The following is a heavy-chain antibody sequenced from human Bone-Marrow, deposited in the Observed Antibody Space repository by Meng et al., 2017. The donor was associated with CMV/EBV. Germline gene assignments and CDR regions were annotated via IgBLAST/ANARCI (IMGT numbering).Heavy chain of an antibody. V-gene: IGHV3-21*01. Sequence: GESLKISCAASGFTFSTNNMNWVRQAPGKGLEWVSSISSSSAYIYYIDSVKGRFTISRDNAKNSLYLQMNSLRAEDTAVYYCARDSPVRSSSGDYYYGMDVWGQGNTVTVSS. J-gene: IGHJ6*02. CDR2: ISSSSAYI. CDR1: GFTFSTNN. D-gene: IGHD6-13*01. CDR3: ARDSPVRSSSGDYYYGMDV.